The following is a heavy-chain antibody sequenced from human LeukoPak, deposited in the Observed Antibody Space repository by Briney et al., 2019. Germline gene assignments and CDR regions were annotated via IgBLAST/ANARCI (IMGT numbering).Heavy chain of an antibody. CDR3: AKEGYGSGSYSQYFDY. D-gene: IGHD3-10*01. V-gene: IGHV3-23*01. Sequence: GGSLRLSCAASGFTFTNWPMSWVRQAPGKGLEWVSGIGGSAGTTFYADSVKGRFTISRGNSKNTLYLHMNSLRAEDTAVYHCAKEGYGSGSYSQYFDYWGQGILVTVSS. CDR2: IGGSAGTT. CDR1: GFTFTNWP. J-gene: IGHJ4*02.